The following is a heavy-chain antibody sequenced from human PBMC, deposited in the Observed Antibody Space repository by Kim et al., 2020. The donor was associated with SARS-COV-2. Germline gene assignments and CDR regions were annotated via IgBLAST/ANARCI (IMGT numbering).Heavy chain of an antibody. J-gene: IGHJ6*02. V-gene: IGHV3-30-3*01. CDR3: ARVVYPYCSSTSCYFLRGLGNPTYYYYYGMDV. D-gene: IGHD2-2*01. Sequence: GGSLRLSCAASGFTFSSYAMHWVRQAPGKGLEWVAVISYDGSNKYYADSVKGRFTISRDNSKNTLYLQMNSLRAEDTAVYYCARVVYPYCSSTSCYFLRGLGNPTYYYYYGMDVWGQGTTVTVSS. CDR2: ISYDGSNK. CDR1: GFTFSSYA.